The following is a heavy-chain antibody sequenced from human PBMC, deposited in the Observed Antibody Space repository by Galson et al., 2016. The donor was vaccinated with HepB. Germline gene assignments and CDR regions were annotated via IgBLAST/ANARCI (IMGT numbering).Heavy chain of an antibody. CDR1: GYTFTSYP. J-gene: IGHJ3*01. CDR3: ARDQNGLCSSSTCYGDAFDV. Sequence: SVKVSCKASGYTFTSYPMHWVRQAPGQRLEWMGWIYAGNGIPKYSPPFQASVPLTRAPSASPAYMELSSLRSEDTAVYYCARDQNGLCSSSTCYGDAFDVWGQGTLVTVSS. D-gene: IGHD2-2*01. CDR2: IYAGNGIP. V-gene: IGHV1-3*01.